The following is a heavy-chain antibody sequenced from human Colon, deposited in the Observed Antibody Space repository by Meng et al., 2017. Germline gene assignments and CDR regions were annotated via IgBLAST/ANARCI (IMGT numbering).Heavy chain of an antibody. V-gene: IGHV4-61*01. CDR3: AREGPIAVAGYDY. CDR2: IYSSGST. J-gene: IGHJ4*02. Sequence: HVRSLGPVPGLGGPTEPLSLTCKVSLFSGQRGIYYWNCIRHPPGKTLEWIGYIYSSGSTTYNPSLKSRVNISLDTPKNQFSLKLASVTAADTAVYYCAREGPIAVAGYDYWGQGTLVTVSS. D-gene: IGHD6-19*01. CDR1: LFSGQRGIYY.